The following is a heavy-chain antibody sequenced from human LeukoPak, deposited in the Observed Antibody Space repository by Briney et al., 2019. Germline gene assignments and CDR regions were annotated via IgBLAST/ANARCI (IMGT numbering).Heavy chain of an antibody. V-gene: IGHV4-59*08. CDR3: ARHNQVTVTTSSYTYPMDV. CDR2: IYHSGST. Sequence: SETLSLTCTVTGGSITTYYWNWIRQPPGKGLEWIGYIYHSGSTNYNPSLKSRLMISLDTSKSQVSLKLSSVTAADTAVYYCARHNQVTVTTSSYTYPMDVWGQGTTVSVSS. CDR1: GGSITTYY. D-gene: IGHD4-17*01. J-gene: IGHJ6*02.